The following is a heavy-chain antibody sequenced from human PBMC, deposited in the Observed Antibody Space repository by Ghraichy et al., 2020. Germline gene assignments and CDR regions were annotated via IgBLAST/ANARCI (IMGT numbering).Heavy chain of an antibody. Sequence: GGSLRLSCAASGFTFSNYWMNWVRQAPGKGLEWVANIKQDGSGRNYVDSVKGRFTISRDNAKNSLYLQMDSLRAEDTAVYYCARELSWSGRDYWGQGTLVIVSS. CDR3: ARELSWSGRDY. CDR2: IKQDGSGR. D-gene: IGHD2-15*01. V-gene: IGHV3-7*01. CDR1: GFTFSNYW. J-gene: IGHJ4*02.